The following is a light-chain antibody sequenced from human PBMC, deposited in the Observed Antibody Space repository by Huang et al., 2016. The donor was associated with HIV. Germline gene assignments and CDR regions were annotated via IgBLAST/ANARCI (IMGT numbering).Light chain of an antibody. CDR1: QSLGSSS. CDR2: ATS. CDR3: QRYGSSPPYT. J-gene: IGKJ2*01. Sequence: EVVLTQSPDTLSLSPGERATLSCRASQSLGSSSLAWYQQKPGQAPRLLIYATSTRPTGIPDRFSGSGSGTDFSLTVTRLEPEDFAVYYCQRYGSSPPYTFDQGTKLEI. V-gene: IGKV3-20*01.